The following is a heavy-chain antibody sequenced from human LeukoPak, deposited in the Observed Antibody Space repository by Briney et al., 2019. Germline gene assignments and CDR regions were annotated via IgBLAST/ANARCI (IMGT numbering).Heavy chain of an antibody. V-gene: IGHV3-9*01. D-gene: IGHD3-10*01. J-gene: IGHJ4*02. CDR2: ISWNSGSI. CDR1: GFTFDDYG. CDR3: AKSIEGSGSYYNSYFDY. Sequence: GGSLRLSCAASGFTFDDYGKSWVRQAPGKGLEWVSGISWNSGSIGYADSVKGRFTISRDNAKNSLYLQMNSLRAEDTALYYCAKSIEGSGSYYNSYFDYWGQGTLVTVSS.